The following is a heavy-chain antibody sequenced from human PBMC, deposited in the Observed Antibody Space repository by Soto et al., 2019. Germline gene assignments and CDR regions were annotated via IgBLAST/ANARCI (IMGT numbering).Heavy chain of an antibody. D-gene: IGHD6-13*01. V-gene: IGHV4-59*01. Sequence: PSATLSLTCTVSGGSISSYYWSWIRQPPGKGLEWIGYIYYSGSTNYNPSLKSRVTISVDTSKNQFSLKLSSVTAADTAVYYCARVNSSPEYYYYYYMDVWGKGTTVTVSS. CDR2: IYYSGST. J-gene: IGHJ6*03. CDR3: ARVNSSPEYYYYYYMDV. CDR1: GGSISSYY.